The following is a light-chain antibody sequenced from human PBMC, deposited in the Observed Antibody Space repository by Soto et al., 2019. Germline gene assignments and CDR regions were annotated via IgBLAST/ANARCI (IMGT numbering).Light chain of an antibody. V-gene: IGKV1-39*01. CDR2: AAS. J-gene: IGKJ3*01. CDR3: QQRYSTPPFT. Sequence: DIQMTQSPSSLSASVGDRVTITCRASQSISSYLNWYQQKPGKAPKLLIYAASSLQSGVPSRFSGSGSGTDFTLTISRLLPENFPNFHRQQRYSTPPFTFGPGTKVDIK. CDR1: QSISSY.